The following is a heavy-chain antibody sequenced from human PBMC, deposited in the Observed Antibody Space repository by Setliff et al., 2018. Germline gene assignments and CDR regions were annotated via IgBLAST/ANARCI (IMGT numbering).Heavy chain of an antibody. D-gene: IGHD3-10*01. CDR3: ARESATIGEFPLYYFDK. V-gene: IGHV4-61*09. CDR2: FHTGGAT. Sequence: TLSLTCSVSGGSISSGGFYWSWIRQSAGRGLEWIGHFHTGGATDYNLSLKSRVTISLDSSKNQFSLRLSSVTAADAAVYFCARESATIGEFPLYYFDKWGQGIPVT. CDR1: GGSISSGGFY. J-gene: IGHJ4*02.